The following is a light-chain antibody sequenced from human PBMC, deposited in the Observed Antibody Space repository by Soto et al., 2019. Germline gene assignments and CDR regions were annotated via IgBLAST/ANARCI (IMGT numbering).Light chain of an antibody. Sequence: QSVLTQPPSASGTPGQRVTISCSGSSSNIGSNYVYWYQQLPGTAPKLLIYRNNQRPPGVPDRFSGSKSGTSASLAISGLRSEDEADYYCAAWDDSLSAHYVFGTGTKVTVL. CDR3: AAWDDSLSAHYV. CDR2: RNN. CDR1: SSNIGSNY. V-gene: IGLV1-47*01. J-gene: IGLJ1*01.